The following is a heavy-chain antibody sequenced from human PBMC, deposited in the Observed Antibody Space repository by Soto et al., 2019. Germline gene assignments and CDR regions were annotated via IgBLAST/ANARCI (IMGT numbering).Heavy chain of an antibody. CDR2: IYYSGST. V-gene: IGHV4-31*03. D-gene: IGHD3-3*01. J-gene: IGHJ5*02. CDR1: GGSISSGGYY. Sequence: SETLSLTCTVSGGSISSGGYYWGWIRQHPGKGLEWIGYIYYSGSTYYNPSLKSRVTISVDTSKNQFSLKLSSVTAEDTAVYYCARAEYVFWSGSQNWFDPWGQGTLVTVSS. CDR3: ARAEYVFWSGSQNWFDP.